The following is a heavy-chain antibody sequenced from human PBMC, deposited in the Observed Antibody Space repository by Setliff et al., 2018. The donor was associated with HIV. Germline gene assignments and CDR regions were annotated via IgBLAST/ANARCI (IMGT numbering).Heavy chain of an antibody. Sequence: GASVKVSCKASGYTFTSYAMHWVRQAPGQRLEWMGWINAGNGNTKYSQKFQGRVTITRDTSASTAYMELSSLRSEDTAVYYCAKSIVGGTTHAFDLWGQGTMVTVSS. V-gene: IGHV1-3*01. CDR2: INAGNGNT. J-gene: IGHJ3*01. CDR3: AKSIVGGTTHAFDL. D-gene: IGHD1-26*01. CDR1: GYTFTSYA.